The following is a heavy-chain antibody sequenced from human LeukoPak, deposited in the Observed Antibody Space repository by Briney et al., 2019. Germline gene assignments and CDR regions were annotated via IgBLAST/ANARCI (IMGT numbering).Heavy chain of an antibody. V-gene: IGHV4-59*01. Sequence: SETLSLTCTVSGGSISNYYWNWIRQPPGKGLEWIGYIYYSGSTNYNPSLKSRLTISVDTSKNQFSLKLSSVTAADTAVYYCARETSQKGAHYMDVWGKGTTVTISS. D-gene: IGHD3-16*01. CDR1: GGSISNYY. CDR3: ARETSQKGAHYMDV. J-gene: IGHJ6*03. CDR2: IYYSGST.